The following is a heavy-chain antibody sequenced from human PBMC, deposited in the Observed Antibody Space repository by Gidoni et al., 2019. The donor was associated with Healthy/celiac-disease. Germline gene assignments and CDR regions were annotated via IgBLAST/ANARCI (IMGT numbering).Heavy chain of an antibody. V-gene: IGHV3-30*04. Sequence: QVQRVEDGGGVVQPERSLRLSWAASGLTFSRYAMHWVLRAPGKGLEWVAVISYAGSNKYYADSVKGRFTISRDNSKNTLYLQMNSLGAEDTAVYYWARGGGIVVEYWYFDLWGRGTLVTVSS. CDR3: ARGGGIVVEYWYFDL. J-gene: IGHJ2*01. D-gene: IGHD3-22*01. CDR2: ISYAGSNK. CDR1: GLTFSRYA.